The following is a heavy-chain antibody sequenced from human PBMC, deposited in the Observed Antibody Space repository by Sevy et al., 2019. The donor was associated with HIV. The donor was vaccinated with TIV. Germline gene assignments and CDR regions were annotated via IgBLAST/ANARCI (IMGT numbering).Heavy chain of an antibody. CDR3: TRSDYGDFLFDH. Sequence: SKTLSLTCTVSGGSISSGNYYWSWIRQPAGKEMQWIGRIHTSGSTNYTPSLKSRVTISFSSSKNQFSLKLDSVTAADTATYYCTRSDYGDFLFDHWGQGTQVTVSS. CDR1: GGSISSGNYY. J-gene: IGHJ4*02. D-gene: IGHD4-17*01. V-gene: IGHV4-61*02. CDR2: IHTSGST.